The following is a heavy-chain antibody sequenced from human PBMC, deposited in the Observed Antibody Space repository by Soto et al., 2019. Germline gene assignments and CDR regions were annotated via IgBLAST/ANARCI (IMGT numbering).Heavy chain of an antibody. J-gene: IGHJ6*02. V-gene: IGHV1-46*04. D-gene: IGHD4-17*01. Sequence: QMHLVQSGTEVKKPGASVTVSCRASGYTFTSYSLHWVRQAPGKGLEWMGLINPRGGRTTYAQKLQGRITITRDTSTSTVYMEVNSLRPEDTAVYYCARETTVADPYYFFYGLDVWGQGTRVNVSS. CDR3: ARETTVADPYYFFYGLDV. CDR1: GYTFTSYS. CDR2: INPRGGRT.